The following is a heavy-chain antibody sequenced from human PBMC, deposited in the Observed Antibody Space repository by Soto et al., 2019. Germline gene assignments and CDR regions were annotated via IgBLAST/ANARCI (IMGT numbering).Heavy chain of an antibody. CDR2: VSGSGETT. CDR1: GYSFTSNFA. J-gene: IGHJ6*02. V-gene: IGHV3-23*01. D-gene: IGHD3-3*01. CDR3: TTGPTIFGKVISFEYYYGMDV. Sequence: GESLKISCKGSGYSFTSNFAMSWVRQAPGKGLEWVSAVSGSGETTYYADSVKGRFTISRDKSKNTLYLQMNGLRAEDTAIYYCTTGPTIFGKVISFEYYYGMDVWGQGTTVTVSS.